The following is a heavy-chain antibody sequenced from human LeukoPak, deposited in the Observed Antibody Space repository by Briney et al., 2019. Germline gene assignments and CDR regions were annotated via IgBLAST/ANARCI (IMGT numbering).Heavy chain of an antibody. CDR2: ISYDGSNK. D-gene: IGHD1-26*01. Sequence: GGSLRLSCAASGFTFSSYGMHWVRQAPGKGLGWVAVISYDGSNKYYADSVKGRFSISRDNSKNTLYLQKNSLRPEDTAVFYCAKGGGGSYLRFDYWGQGTLVTVSS. V-gene: IGHV3-30*18. CDR1: GFTFSSYG. J-gene: IGHJ4*02. CDR3: AKGGGGSYLRFDY.